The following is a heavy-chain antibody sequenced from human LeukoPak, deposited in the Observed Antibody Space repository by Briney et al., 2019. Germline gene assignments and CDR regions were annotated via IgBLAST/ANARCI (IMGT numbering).Heavy chain of an antibody. J-gene: IGHJ4*02. D-gene: IGHD3-22*01. CDR3: AIQMTMIVVVPYFDY. V-gene: IGHV3-48*02. CDR1: GFTFSSYW. CDR2: ISSNGATK. Sequence: GGSLRPSCAASGFTFSSYWMHWVRQAPGKGLEWVSFISSNGATKYYADSVKGRFTISRDNAKNSLFLYMNSLRDDDTAVYYCAIQMTMIVVVPYFDYWGQGALVSVSS.